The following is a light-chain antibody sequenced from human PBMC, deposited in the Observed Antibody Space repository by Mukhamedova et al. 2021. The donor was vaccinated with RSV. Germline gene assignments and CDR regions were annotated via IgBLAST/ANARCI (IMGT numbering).Light chain of an antibody. V-gene: IGKV1-39*01. J-gene: IGKJ2*01. CDR2: AAS. Sequence: WYQRRVHGKAPKLLIYAASNLYRGVPSRFSGGGSGTEFTLTISSLQPEDFATYFCQQSYSFLRTFGPGTKLEIK. CDR3: QQSYSFLRT.